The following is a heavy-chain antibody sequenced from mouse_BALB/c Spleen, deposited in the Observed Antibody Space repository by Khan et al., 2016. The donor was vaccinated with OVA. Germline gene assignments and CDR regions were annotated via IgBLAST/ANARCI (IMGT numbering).Heavy chain of an antibody. CDR1: GYFFTNYW. D-gene: IGHD3-2*02. CDR3: AREEALEYVDY. CDR2: IYPGSDNT. Sequence: VQLQESGAELVRPGASVKLSCKTSGYFFTNYWIHWVKQRSGQGLEWIASIYPGSDNTSYTDKLKDKATLTADKSSSTSYMLLSSLKSENSADYYRAREEALEYVDYWGQGTTLTVSS. V-gene: IGHV1-76*01. J-gene: IGHJ2*01.